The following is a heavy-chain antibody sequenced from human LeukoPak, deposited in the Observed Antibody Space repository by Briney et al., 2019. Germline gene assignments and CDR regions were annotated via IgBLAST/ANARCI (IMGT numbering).Heavy chain of an antibody. Sequence: PSETLSLTCTVSGGSISSYYRSWIRQPPGKGLEWIGYIYYSGSTNYNPSLKSRVTISVDTSKNQFSLKLSSVTAADTAVYYCARHPYEGGPFDYWGQGTLVTVSS. CDR3: ARHPYEGGPFDY. D-gene: IGHD5-12*01. J-gene: IGHJ4*02. CDR2: IYYSGST. CDR1: GGSISSYY. V-gene: IGHV4-59*08.